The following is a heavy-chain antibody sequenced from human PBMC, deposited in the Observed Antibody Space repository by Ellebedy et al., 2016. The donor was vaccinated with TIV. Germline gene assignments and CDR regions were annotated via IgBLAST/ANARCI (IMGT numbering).Heavy chain of an antibody. J-gene: IGHJ5*02. D-gene: IGHD3-10*01. CDR2: IYHSGST. Sequence: MPSETLSLTCTVSSGSISSGGYYISSGGYYWSWIRQLPGKGLEWIGYIYHSGSTYYNPSLKSRVTISVDTSKNQFPLKLSSVTAADTAVYYCARDTTDYYYGSGSYYKWFDPWGQGTLVTVSS. CDR1: SGSISSGGYYISSGGYY. CDR3: ARDTTDYYYGSGSYYKWFDP. V-gene: IGHV4-31*03.